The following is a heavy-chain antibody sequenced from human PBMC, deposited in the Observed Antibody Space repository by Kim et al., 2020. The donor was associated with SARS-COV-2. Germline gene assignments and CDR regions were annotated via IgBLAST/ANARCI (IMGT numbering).Heavy chain of an antibody. V-gene: IGHV3-48*03. CDR3: ARGGSYLYYYYGMDV. Sequence: GGSLRLSCAASGFTFSSYEMNWVRQAPGKGLEWVSYISSSGSTIYYADSVKGRFTISRDNAKNSLYLQMNSLRAEDTAVYYCARGGSYLYYYYGMDVWGQGTTVTVSS. J-gene: IGHJ6*02. CDR1: GFTFSSYE. D-gene: IGHD1-26*01. CDR2: ISSSGSTI.